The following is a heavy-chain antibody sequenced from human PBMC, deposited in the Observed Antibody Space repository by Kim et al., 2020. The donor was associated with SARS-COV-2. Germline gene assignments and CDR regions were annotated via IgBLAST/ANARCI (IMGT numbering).Heavy chain of an antibody. CDR3: ARADCSSTRPYFTGCGSSIYYGMDD. D-gene: IGHD2-2*01. J-gene: IGHJ6*02. CDR1: GGSFSGYY. V-gene: IGHV4-34*01. CDR2: INHSGST. Sequence: SETLSLTCAVYGGSFSGYYWSWIRQPPGKGLEWIGEINHSGSTNYNPSLKSRVTISVDTSKNQFSLKLSSVTAADTAVYYCARADCSSTRPYFTGCGSSIYYGMDDWGQGTTVTVSS.